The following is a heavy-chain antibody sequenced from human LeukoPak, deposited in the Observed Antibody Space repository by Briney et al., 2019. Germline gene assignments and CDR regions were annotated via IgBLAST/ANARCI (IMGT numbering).Heavy chain of an antibody. CDR1: GVSFDHYY. CDR3: LRMTTGHDY. CDR2: INHSGYT. J-gene: IGHJ4*01. D-gene: IGHD4-17*01. Sequence: PSETLSLICAVSGVSFDHYYWAWVRQTPGKGPEVIGEINHSGYTNDSPSLKSRVTLSIDTSRKQFSLTPRSEPAADAGTYFCLRMTTGHDYWGQGTLVTVSS. V-gene: IGHV4-34*01.